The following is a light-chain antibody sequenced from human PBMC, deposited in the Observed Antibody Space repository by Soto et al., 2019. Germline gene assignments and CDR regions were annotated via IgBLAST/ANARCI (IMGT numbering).Light chain of an antibody. V-gene: IGKV1-39*01. J-gene: IGKJ5*01. CDR1: QSISSW. CDR2: VAS. CDR3: QQSYGTPTT. Sequence: DIQMTQSPSTLSASVGDRVTINCRASQSISSWLAWYQQKPGKAPNLLIYVASSLQSEVPSRFSGSGSGTDFTLTITSLQPEDFATYYCQQSYGTPTTFGQGTRLEIK.